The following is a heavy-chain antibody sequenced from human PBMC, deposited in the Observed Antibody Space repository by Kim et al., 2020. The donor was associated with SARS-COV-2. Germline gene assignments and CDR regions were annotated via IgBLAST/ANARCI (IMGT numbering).Heavy chain of an antibody. Sequence: SVKVSCKASGGTFSTYLVSWLRQAPGQGPEWLGRILPVLGTTDYAQKFQDRVTINADKSTGTAYMELRSLRFEDTAVYYCARDMGVAAAGYFHYWVQGT. V-gene: IGHV1-69*08. CDR2: ILPVLGTT. D-gene: IGHD6-13*01. J-gene: IGHJ4*02. CDR3: ARDMGVAAAGYFHY. CDR1: GGTFSTYL.